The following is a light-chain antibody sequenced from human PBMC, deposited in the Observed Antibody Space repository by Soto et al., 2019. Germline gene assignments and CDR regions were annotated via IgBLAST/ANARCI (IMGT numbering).Light chain of an antibody. CDR2: KAS. Sequence: DIQMTQSPSTLSASVGDRVTITCRASQSISTWLAWYQQKPGKAPKLLIYKASSVESGVPTRFSGSGSGTELTLTISSLQPDDFATYYCQQYDSSSWTFGQGTKVEIK. V-gene: IGKV1-5*03. CDR1: QSISTW. J-gene: IGKJ1*01. CDR3: QQYDSSSWT.